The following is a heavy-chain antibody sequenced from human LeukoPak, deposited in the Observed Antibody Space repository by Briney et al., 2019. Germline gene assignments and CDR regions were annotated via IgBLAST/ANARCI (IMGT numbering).Heavy chain of an antibody. CDR1: GASIRSSYY. J-gene: IGHJ4*02. CDR2: IYWTGST. Sequence: ASETLSLTCTVSGASIRSSYYWTWIRQSPGKGLEWIGSIYWTGSTYYNPSLKSRVTISVDTSKNQFSLKLSSVTAADTAVYYCARISIAAAGRRDYWGQGTLVTVSS. V-gene: IGHV4-39*01. CDR3: ARISIAAAGRRDY. D-gene: IGHD6-13*01.